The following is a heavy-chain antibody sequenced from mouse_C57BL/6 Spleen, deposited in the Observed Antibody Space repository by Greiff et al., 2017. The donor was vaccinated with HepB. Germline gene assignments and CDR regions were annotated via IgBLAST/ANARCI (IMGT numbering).Heavy chain of an antibody. J-gene: IGHJ2*01. CDR2: IDPSDSET. V-gene: IGHV1-52*01. CDR3: ARGGDSCGYFDY. D-gene: IGHD3-2*01. Sequence: QVQLQQPGAELVRPGSSVKLSCKASGYTFTSYWMHWVKQRPIQGLEWIGNIDPSDSETHYNQKFKDKATLTVDKSSSTPYMQLSSLTSEDSAVYYCARGGDSCGYFDYWGQGTTLTVPS. CDR1: GYTFTSYW.